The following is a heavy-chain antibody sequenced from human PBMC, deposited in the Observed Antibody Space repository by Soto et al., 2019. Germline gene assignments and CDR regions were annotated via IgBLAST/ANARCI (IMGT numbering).Heavy chain of an antibody. J-gene: IGHJ6*02. CDR3: ARGRAYGSSWYYYYYGMDV. V-gene: IGHV1-8*01. D-gene: IGHD6-13*01. CDR1: GYTFTSYD. CDR2: MNPNSGNT. Sequence: QVQLVQSGAEVEKPGASVKVSCKASGYTFTSYDINWVRQATGQGLEWMGWMNPNSGNTGYAQKFQGRVTMTRNTSISTAYMELSSLRSEDTAVYYCARGRAYGSSWYYYYYGMDVWGQGTTVTVSS.